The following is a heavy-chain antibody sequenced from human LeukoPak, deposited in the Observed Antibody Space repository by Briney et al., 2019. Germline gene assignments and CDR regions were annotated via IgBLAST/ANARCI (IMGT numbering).Heavy chain of an antibody. CDR3: ARLNVVEMATASRGAFDI. V-gene: IGHV1-69*04. CDR2: IIPILGIA. Sequence: GSSVKVSCKASGGTFSSYAISWVRQAPGQGLEWMGRIIPILGIANYAQKFQGRVTITADKSTSTAYMELSSLRSEDTAVYYCARLNVVEMATASRGAFDIWGQGTMVTVSS. CDR1: GGTFSSYA. J-gene: IGHJ3*02. D-gene: IGHD5-24*01.